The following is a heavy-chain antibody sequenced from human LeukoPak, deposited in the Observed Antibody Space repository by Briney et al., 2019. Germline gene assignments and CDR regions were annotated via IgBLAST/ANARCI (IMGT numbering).Heavy chain of an antibody. J-gene: IGHJ4*02. V-gene: IGHV3-21*01. CDR1: GFTFSSYS. CDR3: ARDPHSSGWYAVDY. CDR2: ISSSSSYI. D-gene: IGHD6-19*01. Sequence: GGSLRLSCAASGFTFSSYSMNWVRQAPGKGLEWVSSISSSSSYIYYADSVKGRFTISRDNAKNSLYLQMNSLRAEDTAVYYCARDPHSSGWYAVDYWGQGTLVTVSS.